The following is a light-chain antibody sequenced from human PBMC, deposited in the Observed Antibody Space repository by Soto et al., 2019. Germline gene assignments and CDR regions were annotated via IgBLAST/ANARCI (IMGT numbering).Light chain of an antibody. CDR1: QSVSSSY. CDR2: GAS. V-gene: IGKV3-20*01. J-gene: IGKJ2*01. CDR3: QQYGSSPPYT. Sequence: EIVLTQSPGTLSLSPGERATISCRASQSVSSSYLAWYQQKPGQAPRLLIYGASSRATGIPDRFSGSGSGTDFTLTISRLEPEDLAVYYCQQYGSSPPYTFGQGTKLEIK.